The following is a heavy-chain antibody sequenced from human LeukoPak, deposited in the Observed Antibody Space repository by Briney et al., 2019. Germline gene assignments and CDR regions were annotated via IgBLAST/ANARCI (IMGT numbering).Heavy chain of an antibody. J-gene: IGHJ4*02. V-gene: IGHV3-30-3*01. D-gene: IGHD6-19*01. CDR3: ARDARGIAVALDY. Sequence: GGSLRLSCAASGFTFSSYAMPWVRQAPGKGLEWVAVISYDGSNKYYADSVKGRFTISRDNSKNTLYLQMNSLRAEDTAVYYCARDARGIAVALDYWGQGTLVTVSS. CDR2: ISYDGSNK. CDR1: GFTFSSYA.